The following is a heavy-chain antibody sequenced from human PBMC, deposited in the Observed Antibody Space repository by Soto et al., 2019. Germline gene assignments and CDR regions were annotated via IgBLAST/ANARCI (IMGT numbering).Heavy chain of an antibody. CDR3: AHRHDLGGFDI. V-gene: IGHV2-5*01. J-gene: IGHJ3*02. CDR2: INWNDDE. CDR1: GFSLNTRAVG. Sequence: QITLKESGPTLVKPTQTLTLTCTFSGFSLNTRAVGVGGMRQAPGKALEWLALINWNDDERYSPSLKDRLTITKDTSKNHVVLTMTNIGPVDTATYYCAHRHDLGGFDIWGQVTAVTVSS. D-gene: IGHD2-15*01.